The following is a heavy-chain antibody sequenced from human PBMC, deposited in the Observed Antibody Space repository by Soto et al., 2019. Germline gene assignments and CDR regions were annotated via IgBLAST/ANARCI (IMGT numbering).Heavy chain of an antibody. CDR1: GLTFVNYA. CDR2: LSGSGTST. Sequence: GSLRLSCAASGLTFVNYAMNWVRQAPGKGLEWVATLSGSGTSTYYADSVKGRFTISRDNSRNTLYLQMNSLRAEDTAVYYCAKGTSNGGWFNPFDYWGQGTLVTVSS. CDR3: AKGTSNGGWFNPFDY. D-gene: IGHD6-19*01. V-gene: IGHV3-23*01. J-gene: IGHJ4*02.